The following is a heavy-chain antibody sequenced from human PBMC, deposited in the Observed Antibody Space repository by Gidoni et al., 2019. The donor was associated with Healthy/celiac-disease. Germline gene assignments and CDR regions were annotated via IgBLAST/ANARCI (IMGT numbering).Heavy chain of an antibody. CDR2: ISSSSSYT. CDR1: GFTFSDYY. Sequence: QVQLVESGGGLVKPGGSLRLSCAASGFTFSDYYMSWIRQAPGKGLEWVSYISSSSSYTNYADSVKGRFTISRDNAKNSLYLQMNSLRAEDTAVYYCARSRSPGDCFDYWGQGTLVTVSS. J-gene: IGHJ4*02. V-gene: IGHV3-11*05. D-gene: IGHD1-26*01. CDR3: ARSRSPGDCFDY.